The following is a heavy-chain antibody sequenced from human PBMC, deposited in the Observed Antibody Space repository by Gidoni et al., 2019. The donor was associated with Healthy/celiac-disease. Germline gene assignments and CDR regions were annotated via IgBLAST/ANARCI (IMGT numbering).Heavy chain of an antibody. CDR1: GFTVSSDA. J-gene: IGHJ4*02. D-gene: IGHD6-13*01. CDR2: ISGSGGST. V-gene: IGHV3-23*01. Sequence: EVQLLESGGGLVQPGGSLRLSCAASGFTVSSDAMSGVRQAPGKGLEGVSAISGSGGSTYYADSVTGRFTISRDNSKNTLYLQMNSLRAEDTAVYYCAKANRARGIAAAGTSWTGFDYWGQGTLVTVSS. CDR3: AKANRARGIAAAGTSWTGFDY.